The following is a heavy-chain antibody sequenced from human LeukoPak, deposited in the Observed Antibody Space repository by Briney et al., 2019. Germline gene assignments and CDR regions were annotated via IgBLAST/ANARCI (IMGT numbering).Heavy chain of an antibody. CDR1: GFTFSSYA. V-gene: IGHV3-23*01. CDR2: ISGSGGST. D-gene: IGHD3-10*01. J-gene: IGHJ4*02. CDR3: AKSFSRYYYGSGSYYPFDY. Sequence: GGFLRLSCAASGFTFSSYAMSWVRQAPGKGLEWVSAISGSGGSTYYADSVKGRFTISRDNSKNTLYLQMNSLRAEDTAVYYCAKSFSRYYYGSGSYYPFDYWGQGTLVTVSS.